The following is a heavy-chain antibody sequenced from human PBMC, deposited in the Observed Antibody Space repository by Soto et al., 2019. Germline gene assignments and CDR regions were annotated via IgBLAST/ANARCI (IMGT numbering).Heavy chain of an antibody. Sequence: LRLSCAASGFTFSDHYMDWVRQAPGKGLEWVGRTRNKANSYTTEYAASVKGRFTISRDDSKNSLYLQMNSLKTEDTAVYYCARVGHFWSGQPYYYYYGMDVWGQGTTVTVSS. CDR2: TRNKANSYTT. CDR3: ARVGHFWSGQPYYYYYGMDV. CDR1: GFTFSDHY. V-gene: IGHV3-72*01. D-gene: IGHD3-3*02. J-gene: IGHJ6*02.